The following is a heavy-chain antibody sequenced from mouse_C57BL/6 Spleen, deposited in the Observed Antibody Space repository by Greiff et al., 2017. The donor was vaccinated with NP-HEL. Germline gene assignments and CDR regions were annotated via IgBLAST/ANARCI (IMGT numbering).Heavy chain of an antibody. V-gene: IGHV14-1*01. CDR2: IDPEDGDT. Sequence: VQLQQPGAELVRPGASVKLSCTASGFNIKDYYMHWVKQRPEQGLEWIGRIDPEDGDTEYAPKFQGKATMTADTSSNTAYLQLSSLTSEDTAVYYCTTRVYYYGSSPAWVAYWGQGTLVTVSA. D-gene: IGHD1-1*01. CDR3: TTRVYYYGSSPAWVAY. J-gene: IGHJ3*01. CDR1: GFNIKDYY.